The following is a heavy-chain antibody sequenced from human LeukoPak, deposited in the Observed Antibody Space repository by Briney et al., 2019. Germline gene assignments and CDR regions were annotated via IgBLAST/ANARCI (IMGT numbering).Heavy chain of an antibody. Sequence: GGSLRLSCAASGFTFSSYEMNWVRQAPGNGLEWVSYISSSGSTIYYADSVKGRFTISTDNAKNSLYLQMNSLRAEDTAVYYCAELGITMIGGVWGKGTTVTISS. D-gene: IGHD3-10*02. CDR2: ISSSGSTI. V-gene: IGHV3-48*03. J-gene: IGHJ6*04. CDR3: AELGITMIGGV. CDR1: GFTFSSYE.